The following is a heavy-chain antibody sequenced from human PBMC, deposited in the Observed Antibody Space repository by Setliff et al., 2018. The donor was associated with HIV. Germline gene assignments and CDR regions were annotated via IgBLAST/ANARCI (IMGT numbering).Heavy chain of an antibody. CDR3: ARNTDVDSVYRPFHI. CDR2: ISYDGSRT. Sequence: PGGSLRLSCVASGFTFKTFAMHWVRQAPGKGLEWVSVISYDGSRTYYADSVKGRFAISRDNAKNSLYLQMNSLRAEDTAVYYCARNTDVDSVYRPFHIWGQGTMVT. V-gene: IGHV3-30*07. D-gene: IGHD1-26*01. CDR1: GFTFKTFA. J-gene: IGHJ3*02.